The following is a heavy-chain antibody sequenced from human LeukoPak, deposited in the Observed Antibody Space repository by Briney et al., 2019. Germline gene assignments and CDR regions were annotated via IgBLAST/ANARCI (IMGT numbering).Heavy chain of an antibody. V-gene: IGHV1-18*01. CDR3: ARGPIGGLRKGFDI. CDR2: ISAYNGNT. J-gene: IGHJ4*02. D-gene: IGHD1-26*01. CDR1: DYTFTSYG. Sequence: ASVKVSCKASDYTFTSYGISWVRQAPGQGLEWMGWISAYNGNTNYAQKLQGRVTMTTDTAVTTAYMDLDGLISDDAAVYFCARGPIGGLRKGFDIWGQGTLVTVSS.